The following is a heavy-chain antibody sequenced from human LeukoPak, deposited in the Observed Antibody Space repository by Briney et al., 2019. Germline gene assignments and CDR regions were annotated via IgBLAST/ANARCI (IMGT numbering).Heavy chain of an antibody. V-gene: IGHV4-34*01. D-gene: IGHD6-13*01. CDR2: INHSGST. Sequence: PSETLSLTYADYGGSFSGYYWSWIRQPPGKGLEWIGEINHSGSTNYNPSLKSRVTISVDTSKNQFSLKLSSVTAADTAVYYCARGQKQQLVRYFDYWGQGTLVTVSS. CDR3: ARGQKQQLVRYFDY. J-gene: IGHJ4*02. CDR1: GGSFSGYY.